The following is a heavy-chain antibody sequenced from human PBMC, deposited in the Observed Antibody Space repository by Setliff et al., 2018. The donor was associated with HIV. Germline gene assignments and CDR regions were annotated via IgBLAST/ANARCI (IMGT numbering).Heavy chain of an antibody. V-gene: IGHV4-4*07. CDR2: IYTSGST. CDR3: ARAFPMTTVVTQSGYGAFDI. J-gene: IGHJ3*02. CDR1: GGSISSYY. D-gene: IGHD4-17*01. Sequence: SETLSLTCTVSGGSISSYYWSWIRQPAGKGLEWIGRIYTSGSTNYNPSLKSRVTMSVDTSKNQFSLKLNSVTAADTAVYYCARAFPMTTVVTQSGYGAFDIWGQGTMVTVSS.